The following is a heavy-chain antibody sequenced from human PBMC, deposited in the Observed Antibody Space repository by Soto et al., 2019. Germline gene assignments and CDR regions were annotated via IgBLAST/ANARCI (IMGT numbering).Heavy chain of an antibody. CDR2: ISSSGSTI. CDR1: GFTFSDYY. Sequence: GGSLRLSCAASGFTFSDYYMSWIRQAPGKGLEWVSYISSSGSTIYYADSVKGRFTISRGNAKNSLYLQMDSLRAEDTAVYYCARDPIVRTARFDYWGQGTLVTVSS. CDR3: ARDPIVRTARFDY. D-gene: IGHD5-18*01. V-gene: IGHV3-11*01. J-gene: IGHJ4*02.